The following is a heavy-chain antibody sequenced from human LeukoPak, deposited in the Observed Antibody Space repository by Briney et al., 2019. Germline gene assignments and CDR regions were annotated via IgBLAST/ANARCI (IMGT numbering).Heavy chain of an antibody. J-gene: IGHJ3*01. CDR2: ISYSWST. D-gene: IGHD6-13*01. Sequence: PSEMLFFTNTVAGGSISCYYWCWIRMPPGKGLELMGFISYSWSTNYSPSFKSRVTISVDTSMNKFYLQLSSVTAADTALYYCARHQPTPLLAAAGPDALDLWEKGTMDTVSS. V-gene: IGHV4-59*08. CDR1: GGSISCYY. CDR3: ARHQPTPLLAAAGPDALDL.